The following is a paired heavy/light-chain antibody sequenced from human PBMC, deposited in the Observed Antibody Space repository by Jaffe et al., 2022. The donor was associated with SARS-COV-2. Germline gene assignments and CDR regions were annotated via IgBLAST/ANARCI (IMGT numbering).Heavy chain of an antibody. Sequence: EVQLVESGGGLVQPGGSLRLSCAASGFTISTYGMSWVRQAPGKGLEWVSGISGSGGNTYYADAVKGRFTISRDTSRNTLYLQMNSLRAEDTAAYYCAKKYHYESSGYHFFDYWGQGALVTVSS. J-gene: IGHJ4*02. CDR3: AKKYHYESSGYHFFDY. D-gene: IGHD3-22*01. CDR2: ISGSGGNT. V-gene: IGHV3-23*04. CDR1: GFTISTYG.
Light chain of an antibody. V-gene: IGKV1-9*01. CDR1: QAISSF. J-gene: IGKJ4*01. CDR3: QQLNSYPLT. Sequence: DIQLTQSPSFLSASVGDRVTITCRASQAISSFLAWYQQKPGKAPKVLIYAASTLQTGVPSRFSGSGSGTEFTLTISSLQPEDFANYYCQQLNSYPLTFGGGTKVEIK. CDR2: AAS.